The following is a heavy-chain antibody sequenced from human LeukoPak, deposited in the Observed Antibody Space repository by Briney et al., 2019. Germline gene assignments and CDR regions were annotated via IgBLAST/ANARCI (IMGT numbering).Heavy chain of an antibody. CDR2: IYYGGST. D-gene: IGHD5-24*01. J-gene: IGHJ4*02. CDR3: ASADGYKIDY. V-gene: IGHV4-39*01. Sequence: SETLSLTCTVSGDSISGSSYYWGWLRQPPGKGLEWIGNIYYGGSTYYNPSLKSRVSTSVDTSNNQFSLKVSSVTAADTAVYYCASADGYKIDYWGQGTLVTVSS. CDR1: GDSISGSSYY.